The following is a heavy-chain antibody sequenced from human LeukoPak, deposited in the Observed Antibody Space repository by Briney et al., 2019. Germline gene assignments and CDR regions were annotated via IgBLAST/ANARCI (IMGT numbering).Heavy chain of an antibody. D-gene: IGHD2-2*01. V-gene: IGHV1-2*02. CDR2: INPNSGGT. Sequence: ASVKVSCKASGYTFTGYYMHWVRQAPGQGLEWMGWINPNSGGTNYAQKFQGRVTMTRDTSISTAYMELSRLRSDDTAVYYCARTRGHCSSTSCYRSSYMDVWGKGTTVTVSS. CDR3: ARTRGHCSSTSCYRSSYMDV. CDR1: GYTFTGYY. J-gene: IGHJ6*03.